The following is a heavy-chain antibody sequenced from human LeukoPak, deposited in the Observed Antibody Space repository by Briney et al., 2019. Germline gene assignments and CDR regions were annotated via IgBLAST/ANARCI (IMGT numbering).Heavy chain of an antibody. Sequence: GGSLRLSCAASGFTLSSYSMNWVRQAPGKGLEWVSSISRSSSYIFYADSVKGRLTISRDNAKNSLYLQMNSLRAEDTAVYYCATSYYYDSGGYSPDAFDIWGQGTMVTVSS. J-gene: IGHJ3*02. CDR3: ATSYYYDSGGYSPDAFDI. V-gene: IGHV3-21*01. D-gene: IGHD3-22*01. CDR1: GFTLSSYS. CDR2: ISRSSSYI.